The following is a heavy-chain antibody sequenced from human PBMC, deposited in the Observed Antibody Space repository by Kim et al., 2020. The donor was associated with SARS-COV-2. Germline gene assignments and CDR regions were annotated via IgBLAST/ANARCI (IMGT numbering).Heavy chain of an antibody. Sequence: SETLSLTCTVYGDSITTSYWSWIRQPPGKGLEWLGYMFYSGDIDYSPSLKGRITISQDTSKNQISLNLRFVAAADTALYYCARGQWRNSFDLWGQGTLVIVSS. J-gene: IGHJ5*02. CDR2: MFYSGDI. CDR1: GDSITTSY. D-gene: IGHD6-19*01. CDR3: ARGQWRNSFDL. V-gene: IGHV4-59*01.